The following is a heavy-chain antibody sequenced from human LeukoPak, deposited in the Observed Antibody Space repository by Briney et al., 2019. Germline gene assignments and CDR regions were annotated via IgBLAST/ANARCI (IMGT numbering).Heavy chain of an antibody. Sequence: GGSLRLSCAASGFTFSDYYMSWVRQAPGKGLEWVSGVTGSGGATYYADSVKGRFSISRDNSKNTVYLQMNSLRVEDTAIYYCAKDLSQRLLRGDFDSWGQGALVSVSS. CDR2: VTGSGGAT. V-gene: IGHV3-23*01. J-gene: IGHJ4*02. CDR3: AKDLSQRLLRGDFDS. D-gene: IGHD6-25*01. CDR1: GFTFSDYY.